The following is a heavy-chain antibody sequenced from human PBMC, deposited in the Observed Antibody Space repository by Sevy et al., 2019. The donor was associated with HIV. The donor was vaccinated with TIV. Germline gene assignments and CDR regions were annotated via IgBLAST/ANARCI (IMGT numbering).Heavy chain of an antibody. D-gene: IGHD1-26*01. CDR1: GFTVSSNY. CDR2: IYSGGST. J-gene: IGHJ3*02. V-gene: IGHV3-53*01. Sequence: GGSLRLSCAASGFTVSSNYMSWVRQAPGKGLEWVSVIYSGGSTYYADSVKGRFTISRDNSKNTLYLQMNSLRAEDTAVYYCARGVVGATWVRAFDIWGQGTMVTVSS. CDR3: ARGVVGATWVRAFDI.